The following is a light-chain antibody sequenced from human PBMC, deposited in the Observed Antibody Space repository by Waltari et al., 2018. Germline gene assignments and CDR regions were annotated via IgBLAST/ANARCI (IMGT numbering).Light chain of an antibody. CDR3: ETGGHGTWV. CDR2: VNSDGSH. Sequence: QLVLTQSPSASASLGASVKLTSTLSSGHSSNIIAWLQQQPGKGPRYLMQVNSDGSHRKGDEIPDRFSGSSSGAERYLTISSLQSEDEADYYCETGGHGTWVFGGGTKLTVL. J-gene: IGLJ3*02. CDR1: SGHSSNI. V-gene: IGLV4-69*01.